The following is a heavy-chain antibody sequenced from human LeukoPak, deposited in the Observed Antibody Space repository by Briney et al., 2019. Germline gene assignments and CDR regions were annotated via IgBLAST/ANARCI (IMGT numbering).Heavy chain of an antibody. J-gene: IGHJ4*02. CDR3: ATDVAVAGFLDY. D-gene: IGHD6-19*01. V-gene: IGHV1-24*01. Sequence: ASVKVSCKVSGYTLTELSMHWVRQAPGKGLEWMGGFDPEDGETIYAQKFQGRVTMTEDTSTDTAYMELSSLRSEDTAVYYCATDVAVAGFLDYWGQGTLVTVSS. CDR2: FDPEDGET. CDR1: GYTLTELS.